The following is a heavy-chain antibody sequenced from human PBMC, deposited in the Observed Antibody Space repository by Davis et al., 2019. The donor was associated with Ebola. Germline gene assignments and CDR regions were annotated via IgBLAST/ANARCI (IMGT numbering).Heavy chain of an antibody. CDR1: GFTFSNYA. CDR3: AKDLDNYDSSGYFDFDH. V-gene: IGHV3-23*01. D-gene: IGHD3-22*01. Sequence: GSLKISCAASGFTFSNYAMSWVRQAPGKGLEWVSGLSYSGRNIYYADSVKGRFTISRDNSKNTLYLQMNSLRGEDTAVYYCAKDLDNYDSSGYFDFDHWGQGTQVSVSS. J-gene: IGHJ4*02. CDR2: LSYSGRNI.